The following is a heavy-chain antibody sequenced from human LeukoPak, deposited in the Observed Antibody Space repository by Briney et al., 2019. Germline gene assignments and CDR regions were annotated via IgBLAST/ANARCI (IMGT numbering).Heavy chain of an antibody. CDR2: IKSKSDGGTA. CDR3: TGPPV. V-gene: IGHV3-15*01. J-gene: IGHJ4*02. CDR1: GLRVSGAW. Sequence: GGSLRLSCAASGLRVSGAWMAWVRQAPGKGLEWVGRIKSKSDGGTADYVASVKGRFTISRDDSKNTLYLQMNSLKSEDTAVYYCTGPPVWGQGTLVTVSS.